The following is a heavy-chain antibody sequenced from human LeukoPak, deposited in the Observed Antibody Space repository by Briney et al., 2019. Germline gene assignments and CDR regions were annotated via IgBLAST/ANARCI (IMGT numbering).Heavy chain of an antibody. D-gene: IGHD6-19*01. J-gene: IGHJ5*02. CDR3: AREAIAVAGTAGWFDP. V-gene: IGHV4-59*01. Sequence: PPETLSLTCTVSGGSISSYYWTWIRQPPGKGLEWIGYIYHSGSTNYNPSLKSRVTISVDMSKNQFSLKLSSVTAADTAMYYCAREAIAVAGTAGWFDPWGQGTLVTVSS. CDR2: IYHSGST. CDR1: GGSISSYY.